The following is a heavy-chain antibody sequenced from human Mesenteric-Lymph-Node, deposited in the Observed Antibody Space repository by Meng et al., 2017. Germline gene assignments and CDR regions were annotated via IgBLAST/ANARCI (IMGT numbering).Heavy chain of an antibody. D-gene: IGHD3-10*01. CDR2: INHSGST. CDR3: ARDRFSSGSSNWFDP. V-gene: IGHV4-34*01. CDR1: GGSFSGYY. Sequence: QVQLQQWGAGLLKPSETLSLTCAVYGGSFSGYYWSWIRQPPGKGLEWIGEINHSGSTNYNPSLKSRVTISVDTSKNQLSLKVSSVIAADTAVYYCARDRFSSGSSNWFDPWGQGTLVTVSS. J-gene: IGHJ5*02.